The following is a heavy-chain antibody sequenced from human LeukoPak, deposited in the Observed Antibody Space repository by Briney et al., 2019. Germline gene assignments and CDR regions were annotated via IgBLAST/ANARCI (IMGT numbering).Heavy chain of an antibody. J-gene: IGHJ6*02. CDR1: GGSISSYY. Sequence: SETLSLTCTVSGGSISSYYWSWIRQPPGKGLEWIGYIYYSGSRNDNLCLKSGGTISVDTSKNQFSLKLSSVTAADTAVYYCARDLRYYAMDVWGQGTTVTVSS. CDR2: IYYSGSR. V-gene: IGHV4-59*01. CDR3: ARDLRYYAMDV.